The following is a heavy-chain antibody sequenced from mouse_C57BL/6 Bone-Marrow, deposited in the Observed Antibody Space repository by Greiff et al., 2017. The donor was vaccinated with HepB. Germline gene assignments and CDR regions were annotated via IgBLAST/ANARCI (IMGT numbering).Heavy chain of an antibody. V-gene: IGHV1-64*01. CDR3: ARHGYYEDWYFDV. CDR1: GYTFTSYW. D-gene: IGHD2-3*01. J-gene: IGHJ1*03. CDR2: IHPNSGST. Sequence: VKLQQPGAELVKPGASVKLSCKASGYTFTSYWMHWVKQRPGQGLEWIGMIHPNSGSTNYNEKFKSKATLTVDKSSSTAYMQLSSLTSEDSAVYYCARHGYYEDWYFDVWGTGTTVTVSS.